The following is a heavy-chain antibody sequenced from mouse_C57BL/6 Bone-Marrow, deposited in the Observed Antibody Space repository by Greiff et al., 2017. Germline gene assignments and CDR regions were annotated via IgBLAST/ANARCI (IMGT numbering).Heavy chain of an antibody. CDR1: GYTFTSYW. CDR2: IYPGSGST. J-gene: IGHJ3*01. CDR3: ARGITTESWVAY. D-gene: IGHD2-4*01. Sequence: QVQLQQPGAELVKPGASVTMSCKASGYTFTSYWITWVKQRPGQGLEWIGDIYPGSGSTNYNEKFKSKATLTVDTSSSTAYMQLSSLTSEDSAVYYCARGITTESWVAYWGQGTLVTVSA. V-gene: IGHV1-55*01.